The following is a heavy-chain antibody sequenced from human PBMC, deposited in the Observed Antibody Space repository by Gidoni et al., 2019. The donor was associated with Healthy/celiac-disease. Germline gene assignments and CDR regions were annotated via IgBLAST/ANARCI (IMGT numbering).Heavy chain of an antibody. Sequence: EVQLVQSGAEVKKPGESLKISCKGSGYSFTSYWIGWVRQMPGKGLEWMGIIYPGDSDTRYSPSFQGQVTISADKSISTAYLQWSSLKASDTAMYYCARSVHYDSSGYHSDAFDIWGQGTMVTVSS. J-gene: IGHJ3*02. CDR1: GYSFTSYW. V-gene: IGHV5-51*03. CDR2: IYPGDSDT. CDR3: ARSVHYDSSGYHSDAFDI. D-gene: IGHD3-22*01.